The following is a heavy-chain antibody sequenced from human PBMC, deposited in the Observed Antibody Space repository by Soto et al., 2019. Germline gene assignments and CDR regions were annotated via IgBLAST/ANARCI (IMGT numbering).Heavy chain of an antibody. Sequence: QVQLVQSGAEVKKPGSSVKVSCKASGGTFSSYAISWVRQAPRQGLEWMGGIIPIFGTANYAQKFQGRVTITADESTSTAYMELSSLRSEDTAVYYCASCPNWNDVFSWFDPWGQGTLVTVSS. CDR1: GGTFSSYA. CDR2: IIPIFGTA. V-gene: IGHV1-69*01. J-gene: IGHJ5*02. D-gene: IGHD1-1*01. CDR3: ASCPNWNDVFSWFDP.